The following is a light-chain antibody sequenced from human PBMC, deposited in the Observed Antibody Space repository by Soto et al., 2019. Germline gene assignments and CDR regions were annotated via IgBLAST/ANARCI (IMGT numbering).Light chain of an antibody. CDR3: QQLNSYPLT. Sequence: EIVMTQSPAILSVKQGERATLSCRASQSVSSSLAWYLQKPGQAPRLLIYGASSRATGIPARFSGSGSGTEFTLTISRLEPEDFATYSCQQLNSYPLTFGGGTKVDI. J-gene: IGKJ4*01. V-gene: IGKV3-15*01. CDR1: QSVSSS. CDR2: GAS.